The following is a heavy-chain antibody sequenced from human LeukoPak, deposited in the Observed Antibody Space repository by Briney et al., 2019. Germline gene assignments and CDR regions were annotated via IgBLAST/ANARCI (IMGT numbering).Heavy chain of an antibody. CDR1: GYTFTGYY. Sequence: ASVKVSCKASGYTFTGYYMHWVRQAPGQGLEWMGWINPNSGGTNYAQKFQGRVTMTRDTSISTAYMELSRLRSDDTAVYYCAGGITMVRGVIMAPGYWGQGTLVTVSS. CDR2: INPNSGGT. D-gene: IGHD3-10*01. J-gene: IGHJ4*02. V-gene: IGHV1-2*02. CDR3: AGGITMVRGVIMAPGY.